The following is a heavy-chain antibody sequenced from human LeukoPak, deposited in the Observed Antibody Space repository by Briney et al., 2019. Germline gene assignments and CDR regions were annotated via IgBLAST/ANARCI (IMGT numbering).Heavy chain of an antibody. CDR3: ALQVDAFDI. Sequence: SETLSLTCAVYGGSFSGYYWSWIRQPPGKGQEWIGEINHSGSTNYNPSLKSRVTISVDTSKNQFSLKLSSVTAADTAVYYCALQVDAFDIWGQGTMVTVSS. D-gene: IGHD5-24*01. V-gene: IGHV4-34*01. CDR2: INHSGST. CDR1: GGSFSGYY. J-gene: IGHJ3*02.